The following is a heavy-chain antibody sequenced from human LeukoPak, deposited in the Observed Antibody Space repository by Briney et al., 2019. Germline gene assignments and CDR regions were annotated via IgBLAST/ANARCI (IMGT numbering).Heavy chain of an antibody. CDR2: VSGTSEYI. Sequence: GGSLRLSCAASGFSFSTYSMIWVRQAPGKGLEWVSSVSGTSEYIYYADSVRGRFTISRDNAKNTVYLQMNSLRAEDTAVYYCARDDYYGSGSYPGRHYYYYGMDVWGQGTTVTVSS. CDR1: GFSFSTYS. CDR3: ARDDYYGSGSYPGRHYYYYGMDV. D-gene: IGHD3-10*01. V-gene: IGHV3-21*06. J-gene: IGHJ6*02.